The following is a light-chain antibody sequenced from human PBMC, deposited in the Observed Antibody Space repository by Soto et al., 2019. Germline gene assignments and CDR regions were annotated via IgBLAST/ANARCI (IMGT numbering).Light chain of an antibody. V-gene: IGLV2-14*01. CDR1: SSDVGGYNY. CDR3: SSYTSSSVV. J-gene: IGLJ2*01. Sequence: QSALTQPASVSGSPGQSITISCTGTSSDVGGYNYVSWYQQHPGKAPKLMIYDVSNRPSGVSNRFSGSKSGNPASLTISGLQAEDEADYYCSSYTSSSVVFGGGTKVTVL. CDR2: DVS.